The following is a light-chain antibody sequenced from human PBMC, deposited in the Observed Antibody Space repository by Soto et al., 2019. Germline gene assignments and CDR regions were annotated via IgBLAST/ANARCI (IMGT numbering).Light chain of an antibody. CDR3: QQYNNWPPTWT. CDR1: QSVSSN. V-gene: IGKV3-15*01. J-gene: IGKJ1*01. CDR2: GAS. Sequence: EIVMTQSPATLSVSPGERATLSCRASQSVSSNLAWYQQKPGQAPRLLIYGASTRATGIPARFSGSGSGTEFTLTISRLQSEDFAVYYCQQYNNWPPTWTFGQGTKVEI.